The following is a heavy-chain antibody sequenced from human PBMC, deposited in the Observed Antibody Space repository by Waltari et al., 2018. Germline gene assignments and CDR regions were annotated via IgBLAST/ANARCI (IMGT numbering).Heavy chain of an antibody. CDR1: GGTFSSYA. J-gene: IGHJ4*02. CDR3: ARGPVQGVIGSLYYFDY. CDR2: IIPIFGTA. Sequence: QVQLVQSGAEVKKPGSSVKVSCKASGGTFSSYAYRLWPPAPGQGLEWMGGIIPIFGTANYAQKFQGRVTITADESTSTAYMELSSLRSEDTAVYYCARGPVQGVIGSLYYFDYWGQGTLVTVSS. D-gene: IGHD3-10*01. V-gene: IGHV1-69*13.